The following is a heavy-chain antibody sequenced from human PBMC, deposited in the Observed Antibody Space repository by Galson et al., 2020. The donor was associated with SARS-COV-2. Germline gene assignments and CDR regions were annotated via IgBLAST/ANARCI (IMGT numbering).Heavy chain of an antibody. J-gene: IGHJ6*03. V-gene: IGHV4-39*01. CDR2: ISYSGST. CDR3: ARRKYYNYYMGV. Sequence: SETLSLTCTVYGGSISTSSDYWGWIRQPPVKGLEWLATISYSGSTYYNPSLKSRVMISVDKSKNQFSLMMSSVTAADTAVYYCARRKYYNYYMGVWVKGTTVTITS. CDR1: GGSISTSSDY.